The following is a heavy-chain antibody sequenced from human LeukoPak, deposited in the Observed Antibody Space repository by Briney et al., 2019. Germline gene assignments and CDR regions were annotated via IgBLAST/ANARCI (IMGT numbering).Heavy chain of an antibody. Sequence: GGSWSLSPAPSGFPSSNFRLHWFLLAPGSCLFWVSRINGDGSSTSYADSVKGRFIISRDNAKNTLFLQMNSLRAEDTAVYYCARSLMGFEDYWGQGTLVTVSS. J-gene: IGHJ4*02. CDR2: INGDGSST. CDR1: GFPSSNFR. CDR3: ARSLMGFEDY. V-gene: IGHV3-74*01. D-gene: IGHD2-8*01.